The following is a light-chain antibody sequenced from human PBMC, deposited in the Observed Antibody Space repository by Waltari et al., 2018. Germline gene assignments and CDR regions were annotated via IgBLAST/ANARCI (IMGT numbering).Light chain of an antibody. J-gene: IGKJ1*01. V-gene: IGKV1-5*01. Sequence: DIQMTQSPSILSASVGDRVTITCRASPGISRWLAWYQQKAGKAPKLLIYDASSLEGGVPSRFSGSGSGTDFTLTISSLQPDDFATYYCQQYNSLWTFGQGTKVE. CDR3: QQYNSLWT. CDR2: DAS. CDR1: PGISRW.